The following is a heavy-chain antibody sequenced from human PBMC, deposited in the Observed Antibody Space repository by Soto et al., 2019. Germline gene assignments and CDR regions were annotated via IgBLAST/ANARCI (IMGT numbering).Heavy chain of an antibody. CDR1: GGSFSGYY. D-gene: IGHD2-2*01. J-gene: IGHJ6*03. Sequence: SETLSLTCAAYGGSFSGYYWSWIRQPPGKGLEWIGEINHSGSTNYNPSLKSRVTISVDTSKNQFSLKLSSVTAADTAVYYCARGKRFPIPYYYYYYMDVWGKGTTVTVSS. CDR3: ARGKRFPIPYYYYYYMDV. CDR2: INHSGST. V-gene: IGHV4-34*01.